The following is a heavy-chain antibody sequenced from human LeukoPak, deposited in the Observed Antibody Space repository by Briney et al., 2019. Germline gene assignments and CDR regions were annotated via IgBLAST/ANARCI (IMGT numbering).Heavy chain of an antibody. CDR1: GGSISTSSYY. J-gene: IGHJ6*03. Sequence: SETLSLTCTVSGGSISTSSYYWGWIRQPPGKGLEWIGYIYYSGSTNYNPSLKSRVTISVDTSKNQFSLKLSSVTAADTAVYYCARVRGQTTYYDFWSGDPYYYYMDAWGKGTTVTGFS. D-gene: IGHD3-3*01. CDR2: IYYSGST. V-gene: IGHV4-61*05. CDR3: ARVRGQTTYYDFWSGDPYYYYMDA.